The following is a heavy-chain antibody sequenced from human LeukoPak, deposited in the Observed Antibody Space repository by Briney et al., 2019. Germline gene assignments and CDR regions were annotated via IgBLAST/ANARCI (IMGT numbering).Heavy chain of an antibody. CDR3: ARDLDGSYNFDY. CDR1: GFTFSSHA. CDR2: ISINGVNT. D-gene: IGHD1-26*01. Sequence: GGSLRLSCAASGFTFSSHAMHWVRQAPGKGPEYVSTISINGVNTYYADSVKGRFTISRDNSKDTLFLQMGSLRIEDTAVYYCARDLDGSYNFDYWGPGTLVTVSS. J-gene: IGHJ4*02. V-gene: IGHV3-64*02.